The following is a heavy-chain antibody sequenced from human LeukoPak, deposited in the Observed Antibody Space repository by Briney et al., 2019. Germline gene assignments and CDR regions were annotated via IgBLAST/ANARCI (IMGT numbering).Heavy chain of an antibody. V-gene: IGHV3-30-3*01. CDR2: ISNDGSNK. J-gene: IGHJ4*02. D-gene: IGHD1-14*01. CDR3: AVNPSRYFDH. Sequence: PGTSLRLSCAASGVTFSTFAMHWVRQASGKGLEWLAVISNDGSNKYYTDSVKGRFSISRDNSKNTLFLQMSSLRVEDTAVYYCAVNPSRYFDHWGQGTLVTLSS. CDR1: GVTFSTFA.